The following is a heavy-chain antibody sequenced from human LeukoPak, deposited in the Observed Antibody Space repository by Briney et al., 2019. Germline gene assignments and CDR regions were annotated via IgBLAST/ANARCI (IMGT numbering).Heavy chain of an antibody. CDR2: IGGDGEKT. CDR3: ARTVAGDY. Sequence: GGSLRLSCAASGFTFSSYAMSWVRQGPGKGLEWVSTIGGDGEKTYYADSVKGRFTVSRDNSKDTLYLQMNSLRVEDTAVYSCARTVAGDYWGQGTLVTVSS. J-gene: IGHJ4*02. D-gene: IGHD6-19*01. CDR1: GFTFSSYA. V-gene: IGHV3-23*01.